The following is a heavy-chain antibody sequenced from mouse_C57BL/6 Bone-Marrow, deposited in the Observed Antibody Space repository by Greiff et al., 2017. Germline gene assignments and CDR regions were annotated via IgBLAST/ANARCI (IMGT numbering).Heavy chain of an antibody. CDR2: ISDGGSYP. CDR1: GFTFSSYA. Sequence: VVESGGGLVKPGGSLKLSCAASGFTFSSYAMSWVRQTPEKRLEWVATISDGGSYPYYHDNVKGRFPISKDKAKNNLYLRRSQLKSEDAAKYDCARDRRQLRLRRAMAYWGQGTSVTVSS. V-gene: IGHV5-4*01. D-gene: IGHD3-2*02. J-gene: IGHJ4*01. CDR3: ARDRRQLRLRRAMAY.